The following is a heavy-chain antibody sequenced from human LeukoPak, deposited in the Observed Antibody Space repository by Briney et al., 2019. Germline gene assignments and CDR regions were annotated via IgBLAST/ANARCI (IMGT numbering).Heavy chain of an antibody. V-gene: IGHV7-4-1*02. CDR1: GYTFTSYA. Sequence: ASVTVSCKASGYTFTSYAMNWVRQAPGQGLEWMGWINTNTGNPTYAQGFTGRFVFSLDTSVSTAYLQISSLKAEDTAVYYCARDPFGIAAADINPDYWGQGTLVTVSS. CDR3: ARDPFGIAAADINPDY. J-gene: IGHJ4*02. CDR2: INTNTGNP. D-gene: IGHD6-13*01.